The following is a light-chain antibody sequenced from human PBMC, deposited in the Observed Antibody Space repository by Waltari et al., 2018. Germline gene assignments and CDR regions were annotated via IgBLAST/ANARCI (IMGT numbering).Light chain of an antibody. J-gene: IGLJ3*02. CDR2: KGD. V-gene: IGLV8-61*01. CDR1: PGSASTTSY. Sequence: QTVVTQEPSLSVSPGGTVQPTCALRPGSASTTSYPSWYQQTPGQAPRTLVYKGDTRSSGVPDRFSGSVVGNKAALTITGAQAADESDYYCLMYMGSGIWVFGGGTKLTVL. CDR3: LMYMGSGIWV.